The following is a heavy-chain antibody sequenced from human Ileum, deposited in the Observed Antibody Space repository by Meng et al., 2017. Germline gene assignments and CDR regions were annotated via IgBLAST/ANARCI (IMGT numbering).Heavy chain of an antibody. CDR3: ARGGPWFDP. CDR2: INHSGSP. J-gene: IGHJ5*02. V-gene: IGHV4-34*01. CDR1: GGSFSGSY. Sequence: QVQLPQSCAGLLNPSDTLSLPCAGYGGSFSGSYWSWIRQPPGKGLEWIGEINHSGSPTYNPSLKSRVTISVDTSKNQFSLKLSSVTAADTAVYYCARGGPWFDPWGQGTLVTVSS.